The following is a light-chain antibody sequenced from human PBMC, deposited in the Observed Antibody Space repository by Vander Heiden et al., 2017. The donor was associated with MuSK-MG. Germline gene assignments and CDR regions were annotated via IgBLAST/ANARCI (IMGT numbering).Light chain of an antibody. Sequence: QSVLTQPPSVSAAPGQKVTISCSGSSSNIGDNYVSWNQQLPGTAPKLLICDDNKRPSGIPVRFSGSKSGTAATLGITGLHTGAEAGYYCGTLDSSLSCVVFGGGTKLTV. CDR3: GTLDSSLSCVV. J-gene: IGLJ2*01. CDR2: DDN. V-gene: IGLV1-51*01. CDR1: SSNIGDNY.